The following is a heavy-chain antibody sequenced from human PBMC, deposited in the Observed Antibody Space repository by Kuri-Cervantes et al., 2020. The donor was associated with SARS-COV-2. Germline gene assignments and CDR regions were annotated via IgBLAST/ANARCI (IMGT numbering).Heavy chain of an antibody. Sequence: SLKISCAASGFTFSSYAMHWVRQAPGKGLEWVAVISYDGSNKYYADSVKGRFTISRDNSKNTLYLQMNSLRAEDTAVYYCAKSPQYYYALDYWGQGTLVTVSS. CDR3: AKSPQYYYALDY. D-gene: IGHD3-10*01. CDR2: ISYDGSNK. V-gene: IGHV3-30-3*02. CDR1: GFTFSSYA. J-gene: IGHJ4*02.